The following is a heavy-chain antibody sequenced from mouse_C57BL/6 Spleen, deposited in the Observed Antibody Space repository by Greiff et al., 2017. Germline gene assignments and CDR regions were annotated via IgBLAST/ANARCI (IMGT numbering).Heavy chain of an antibody. CDR1: GYAFSSSW. CDR3: ARGYGNYLAWFAY. V-gene: IGHV1-77*01. J-gene: IGHJ3*01. CDR2: IGPGSGST. D-gene: IGHD2-10*02. Sequence: VQLVESGPELVKPGASVKISCKASGYAFSSSWMNWVKQRPGQGLEWIGKIGPGSGSTYYNEKFKGKATLTADKSSSTAYMQLSSLTSEDSAVYFCARGYGNYLAWFAYWGQGTLVTVSA.